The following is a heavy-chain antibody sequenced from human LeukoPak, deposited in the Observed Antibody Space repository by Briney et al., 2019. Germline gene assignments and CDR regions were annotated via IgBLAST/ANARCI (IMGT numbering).Heavy chain of an antibody. CDR3: ARPYSSSWYSAFDI. D-gene: IGHD6-13*01. J-gene: IGHJ3*02. Sequence: SETLSLTCTVSGGSISSYYWSWIRQPPGKGLEWIAYIYDSGSTNYNPSLKSRVAISVDTSKNQFSLELRSVTAADTAVYYCARPYSSSWYSAFDIWGQGTMVTVSS. CDR2: IYDSGST. V-gene: IGHV4-59*08. CDR1: GGSISSYY.